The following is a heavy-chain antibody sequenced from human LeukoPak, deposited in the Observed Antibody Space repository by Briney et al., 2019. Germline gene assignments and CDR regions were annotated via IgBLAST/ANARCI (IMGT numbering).Heavy chain of an antibody. V-gene: IGHV4-59*01. CDR2: IYYSGST. D-gene: IGHD3-22*01. CDR3: ARVSYYDSSGYYWPYYYYYYGMDV. CDR1: GGSISSYY. Sequence: PPETLSLTCTVSGGSISSYYWSWIRQPPGKGLEWIGYIYYSGSTNYNPSLKSRVTISVDTSKNQFSLKLSSVTAADTAVYYCARVSYYDSSGYYWPYYYYYYGMDVWGQGTTVTVSS. J-gene: IGHJ6*02.